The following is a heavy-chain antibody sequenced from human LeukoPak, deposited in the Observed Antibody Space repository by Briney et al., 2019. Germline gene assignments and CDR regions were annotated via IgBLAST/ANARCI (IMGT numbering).Heavy chain of an antibody. Sequence: GGSLRLSCAASGFTFSSCSMNWVRQAPGKGLEWVSSISSSSSYIYYADSVKGRFTISRDNAKNSLYLQMNSLRAEDTAVYYCARDLTVVTSRWGQGTLVTVSS. J-gene: IGHJ4*02. V-gene: IGHV3-21*01. CDR2: ISSSSSYI. CDR3: ARDLTVVTSR. D-gene: IGHD4-23*01. CDR1: GFTFSSCS.